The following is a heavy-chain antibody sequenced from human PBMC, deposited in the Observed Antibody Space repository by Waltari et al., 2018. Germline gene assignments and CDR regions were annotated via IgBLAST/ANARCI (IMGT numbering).Heavy chain of an antibody. CDR3: ARGPGRFSPMGY. Sequence: QVQLVQSGAEVKKPRSSVKVSCKASGGTFSSYAISWVRQAPGQGLEWMGGIIPIFGTANYAQKVQCRVTITADKATSTAYMELSSLRSEDTAVYYCARGPGRFSPMGYWGQGTLVTVSS. V-gene: IGHV1-69*14. CDR1: GGTFSSYA. CDR2: IIPIFGTA. D-gene: IGHD3-3*01. J-gene: IGHJ4*02.